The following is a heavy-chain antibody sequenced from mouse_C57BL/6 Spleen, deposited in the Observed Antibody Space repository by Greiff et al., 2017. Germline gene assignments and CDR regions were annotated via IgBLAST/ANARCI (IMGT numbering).Heavy chain of an antibody. J-gene: IGHJ4*01. V-gene: IGHV14-2*01. CDR1: GFNITDYY. Sequence: EVQLQQSGAELVKPGASVKLSCTASGFNITDYYMHWVKQRTEQGLEWIGRIDPADGETKYAQKFQGKATLTADTSSTTAYLQLRSLTSEDSAVHYCAREEGYDLDYWGQGTSVTVSS. D-gene: IGHD2-2*01. CDR3: AREEGYDLDY. CDR2: IDPADGET.